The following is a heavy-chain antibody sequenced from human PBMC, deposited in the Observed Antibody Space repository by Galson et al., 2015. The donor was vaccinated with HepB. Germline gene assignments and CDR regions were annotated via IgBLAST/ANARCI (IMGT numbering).Heavy chain of an antibody. Sequence: SLRLSCAVFGFTFSTYAITWVRQAPGKGLEWVSAISASGGGTFYADSVKGRFIISRDNSQDTLYLQINSLRAEDTAVYYCAKPPGGYSSYYYGMDVWGQGTTVTVSS. CDR3: AKPPGGYSSYYYGMDV. CDR2: ISASGGGT. V-gene: IGHV3-23*01. J-gene: IGHJ6*02. D-gene: IGHD2-15*01. CDR1: GFTFSTYA.